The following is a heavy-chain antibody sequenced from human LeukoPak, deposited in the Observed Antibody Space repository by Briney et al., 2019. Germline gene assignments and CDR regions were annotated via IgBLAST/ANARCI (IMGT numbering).Heavy chain of an antibody. CDR2: ISAYNGDT. Sequence: ASVKVSCKASGYTFTSYGISWVRQAPGQGLEWMGWISAYNGDTNYAQKLQGRITMTTDTSTNTAYMELRSLGSDDTAVYYCAREGLGELTLDYWGQGTLVTVSS. CDR3: AREGLGELTLDY. D-gene: IGHD3-16*01. J-gene: IGHJ4*02. CDR1: GYTFTSYG. V-gene: IGHV1-18*01.